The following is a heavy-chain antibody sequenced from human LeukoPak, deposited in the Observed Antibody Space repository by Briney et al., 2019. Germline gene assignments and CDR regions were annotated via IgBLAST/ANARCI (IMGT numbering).Heavy chain of an antibody. J-gene: IGHJ6*02. D-gene: IGHD3-10*01. V-gene: IGHV3-23*01. CDR1: GFTFSSYA. CDR2: ISGSGGST. Sequence: GGSLRLSCPAPGFTFSSYAMSWVRQAPGKGLEWVSAISGSGGSTYYADSVKGRFTISRDNSKNTLYLQMNSLRAEDTAVYYCAREGGSSYGMDVWGQGTTVTVSS. CDR3: AREGGSSYGMDV.